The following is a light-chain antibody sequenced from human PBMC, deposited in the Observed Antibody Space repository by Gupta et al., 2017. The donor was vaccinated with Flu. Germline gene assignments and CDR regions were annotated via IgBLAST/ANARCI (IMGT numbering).Light chain of an antibody. CDR2: EVT. CDR1: SSDVGRYNR. V-gene: IGLV2-18*02. Sequence: QSDLTPPPSVSGSPGQPVTIYCTGTSSDVGRYNRVSWYQQSPGTVPKLMIYEVTNRPSGVPDRFSGSKSGNTASLTISGLQAEDEADYYCTSYTSSSTYVFGTGTKVTVL. J-gene: IGLJ1*01. CDR3: TSYTSSSTYV.